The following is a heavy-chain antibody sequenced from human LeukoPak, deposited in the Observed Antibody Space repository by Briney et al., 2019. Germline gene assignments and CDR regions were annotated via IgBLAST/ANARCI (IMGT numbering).Heavy chain of an antibody. Sequence: GSLRLSCAASGFTFSSYSMNWVRQAPGKGLEWVSSISSSSSYIYYADSVKGRFTISRDNAKNSLYLQMNSLRVEDTAVYYCARRAPGEVDYYYYYYMDVWGKGTTVTVSS. D-gene: IGHD1-26*01. CDR3: ARRAPGEVDYYYYYYMDV. V-gene: IGHV3-21*01. CDR1: GFTFSSYS. CDR2: ISSSSSYI. J-gene: IGHJ6*03.